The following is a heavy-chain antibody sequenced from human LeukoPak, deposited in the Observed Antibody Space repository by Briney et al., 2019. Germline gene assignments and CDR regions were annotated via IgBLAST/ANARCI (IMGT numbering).Heavy chain of an antibody. Sequence: ASVKVSCKASGYTFTGYYMHWVRQAPGQGLEWMGWINPNSGGTNYAQKFQGWVTMTRDTSISTAYMELSRLRSDDTAVYYCARPEGGSSTSCYDYWGQGTLVTVSS. CDR3: ARPEGGSSTSCYDY. V-gene: IGHV1-2*04. J-gene: IGHJ4*02. CDR2: INPNSGGT. D-gene: IGHD2-2*01. CDR1: GYTFTGYY.